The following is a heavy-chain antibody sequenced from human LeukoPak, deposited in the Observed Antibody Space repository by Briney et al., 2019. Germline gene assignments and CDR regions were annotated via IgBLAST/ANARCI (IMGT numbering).Heavy chain of an antibody. Sequence: SETLSLTCNVPGDSISTYHWNWIRKPPGRGLEWIGYMQSTGNSNYNPSLKSRVSMSVDTSKNRIVLNLSSVTAADTAVYYCAVNSTKHTFDIWGQGKMVTVSS. CDR1: GDSISTYH. J-gene: IGHJ3*02. CDR2: MQSTGNS. CDR3: AVNSTKHTFDI. D-gene: IGHD1-1*01. V-gene: IGHV4-59*01.